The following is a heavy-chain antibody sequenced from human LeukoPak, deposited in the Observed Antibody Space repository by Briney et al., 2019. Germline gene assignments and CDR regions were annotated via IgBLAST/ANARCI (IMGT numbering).Heavy chain of an antibody. CDR1: GFTFSNAW. V-gene: IGHV3-15*01. CDR2: IKSKTDGGTT. Sequence: GGSLRLSCAASGFTFSNAWMSWVRQAPGKGLEWVGRIKSKTDGGTTDYAAPVKGRFTISRDDSKNTLYLQMNSLKTEDTAVYYCTTDIVVVPAAHYYYYMDVWGKGTTVTVSS. D-gene: IGHD2-2*01. CDR3: TTDIVVVPAAHYYYYMDV. J-gene: IGHJ6*03.